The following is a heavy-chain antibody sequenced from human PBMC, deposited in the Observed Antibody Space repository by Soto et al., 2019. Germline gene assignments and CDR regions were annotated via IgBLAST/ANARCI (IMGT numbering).Heavy chain of an antibody. CDR1: EDTFRNYA. CDR2: IIPIFGTA. J-gene: IGHJ2*01. Sequence: QVELVQSGAEVKKPGSSVKVSCQASEDTFRNYAICWVRQAPGQGLEWMGGIIPIFGTANYAQKFQGRVTFTADTSANTVYLELSSLRSEDTAVYYCASTMYDSSAYYYWYLGLWGRGTLVTVSS. CDR3: ASTMYDSSAYYYWYLGL. D-gene: IGHD3-22*01. V-gene: IGHV1-69*06.